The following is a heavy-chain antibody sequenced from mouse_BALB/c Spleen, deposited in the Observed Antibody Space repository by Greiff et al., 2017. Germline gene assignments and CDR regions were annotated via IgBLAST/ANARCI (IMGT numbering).Heavy chain of an antibody. D-gene: IGHD2-10*02. J-gene: IGHJ2*01. CDR2: IHPNSGNT. V-gene: IGHV1S130*01. Sequence: QVQLQQSGAELAKPGASVKMSCKASGYTFTSSWMHWAKQRPGQGLEWIGEIHPNSGNTNYNEKFKGKATLTVDTSSSTAYVDLSSLTSEDSAVYYCASLYGRDYWGQGTTLTVSS. CDR3: ASLYGRDY. CDR1: GYTFTSSW.